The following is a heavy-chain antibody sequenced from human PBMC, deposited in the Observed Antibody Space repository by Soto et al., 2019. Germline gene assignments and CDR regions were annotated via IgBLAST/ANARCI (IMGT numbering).Heavy chain of an antibody. CDR2: IIPIFNAA. D-gene: IGHD6-19*01. CDR3: ARQMVSSGWHYGNWFDF. J-gene: IGHJ5*01. Sequence: GASVKVSCKVSGGTFSTYAISWVRQAPGQGLKWMGGIIPIFNAAKYAQKFQGRVTITADKSTSTAHMELSSLRSEDTAVYYCARQMVSSGWHYGNWFDFWGQGTLVTVSS. CDR1: GGTFSTYA. V-gene: IGHV1-69*06.